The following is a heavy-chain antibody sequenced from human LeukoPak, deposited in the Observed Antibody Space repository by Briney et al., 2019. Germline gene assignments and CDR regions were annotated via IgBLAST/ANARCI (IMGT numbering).Heavy chain of an antibody. V-gene: IGHV3-30*03. CDR1: GFTFSSYG. Sequence: GGSLRLSCAASGFTFSSYGMHWVRQAPGKGLEWVAVISYDGSNKYYADSVKGRFTISRDNSKNTLYLQMNSLRAEDTAVYYCAFTMVRGVIGLGRPFDYWGQGTLVTVSS. CDR2: ISYDGSNK. CDR3: AFTMVRGVIGLGRPFDY. D-gene: IGHD3-10*01. J-gene: IGHJ4*02.